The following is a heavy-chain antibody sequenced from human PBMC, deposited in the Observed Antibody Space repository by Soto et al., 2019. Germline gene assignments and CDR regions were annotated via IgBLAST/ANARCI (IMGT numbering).Heavy chain of an antibody. CDR3: ARASSSSSAADY. CDR1: GESISSGGYY. Sequence: QVQLQESGPGLVKASQTLSLICSVSGESISSGGYYWSWIRHHPGKGLEWIGYIYDSESAYYNPSLKIRVTISMDKSKNHFAMKLSSVTAADTAVYYCARASSSSSAADYWGQGTLITVSS. J-gene: IGHJ4*02. CDR2: IYDSESA. V-gene: IGHV4-31*03. D-gene: IGHD6-6*01.